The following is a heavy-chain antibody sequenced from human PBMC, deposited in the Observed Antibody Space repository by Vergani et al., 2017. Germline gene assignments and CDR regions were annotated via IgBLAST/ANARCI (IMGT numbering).Heavy chain of an antibody. CDR2: TWYDGNNK. V-gene: IGHV3-33*06. CDR1: GFTFNQYG. D-gene: IGHD3-16*01. Sequence: QVQLVESGGGVVQPGRSLRLSCAASGFTFNQYGMHWVRQAPGKGLEWVAVTWYDGNNKQYADSVKGRFTISRDNSKSTMYLQMNSLRDEDTGVYYCAKEMRLRYNRFRPWGQGT. CDR3: AKEMRLRYNRFRP. J-gene: IGHJ5*01.